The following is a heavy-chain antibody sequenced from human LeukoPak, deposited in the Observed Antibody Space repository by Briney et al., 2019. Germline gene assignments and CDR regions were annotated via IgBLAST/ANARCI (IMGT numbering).Heavy chain of an antibody. D-gene: IGHD4-17*01. CDR3: ARGGDGDYHDAFDI. J-gene: IGHJ3*02. CDR2: IYYSGST. Sequence: SETLSLTCAVSGGSISSGVYSWSWIRQPPGKGLEWIGYIYYSGSTYYNPSLKSRVTISVDTSKNQVSLKLGSVTAADTAVYYCARGGDGDYHDAFDIWGQGTMVTVSS. CDR1: GGSISSGVYS. V-gene: IGHV4-30-4*07.